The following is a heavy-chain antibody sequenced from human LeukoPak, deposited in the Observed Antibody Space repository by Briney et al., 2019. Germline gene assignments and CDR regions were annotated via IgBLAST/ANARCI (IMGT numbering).Heavy chain of an antibody. CDR2: ISGSGGST. V-gene: IGHV3-23*01. J-gene: IGHJ5*02. Sequence: PGGSLRLSCAASGFTFSSYAMSWVRQAPGKGLEWVSAISGSGGSTYYADSVKGRFTISRDNSKNTLSLQMNSLKTEDTAVYYCTTDKGWSDPWGQGTLVTVPS. CDR1: GFTFSSYA. CDR3: TTDKGWSDP.